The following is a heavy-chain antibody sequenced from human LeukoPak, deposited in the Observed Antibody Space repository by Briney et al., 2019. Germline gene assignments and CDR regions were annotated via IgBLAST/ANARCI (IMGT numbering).Heavy chain of an antibody. CDR1: AGTISSYY. J-gene: IGHJ4*02. V-gene: IGHV4-59*08. Sequence: PSETLSLTCTVSAGTISSYYWNWIRQPPGKGLEWIGYIHSSGSPKYNPSLKSRVTISVDTSKNQFSLKLSSVTAADTAVYYCARWYSSGWAFDYWGQGTLVTVSS. CDR3: ARWYSSGWAFDY. D-gene: IGHD6-19*01. CDR2: IHSSGSP.